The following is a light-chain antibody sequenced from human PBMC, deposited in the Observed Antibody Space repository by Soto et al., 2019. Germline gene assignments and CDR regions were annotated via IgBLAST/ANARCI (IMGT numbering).Light chain of an antibody. Sequence: EIVLTQSPGTLSLSPGERATLSCRASQSVSSSYLAWYQQKPGQAHRLLIDGASSRATGIPDRFSGSGSGTDFAVTISRLEPEDFAVYYCQQYGSSPDTFGQGTKLEIK. CDR2: GAS. J-gene: IGKJ2*01. CDR3: QQYGSSPDT. CDR1: QSVSSSY. V-gene: IGKV3-20*01.